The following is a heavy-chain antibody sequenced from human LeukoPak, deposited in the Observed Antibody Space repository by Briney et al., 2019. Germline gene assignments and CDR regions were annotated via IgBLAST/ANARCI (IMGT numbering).Heavy chain of an antibody. CDR1: GVSISGYY. D-gene: IGHD3-9*01. V-gene: IGHV4-59*08. CDR2: IYYSGST. CDR3: ARYLQDYNTLTGYTYYFDY. J-gene: IGHJ4*02. Sequence: PSETLSLTCTVSGVSISGYYWSWIRQPPGKGLEWIGYIYYSGSTNYNPSLQSRVTISVDTSKNQFSLRLSSVTAADTAVYYCARYLQDYNTLTGYTYYFDYWGQGTLVTVSS.